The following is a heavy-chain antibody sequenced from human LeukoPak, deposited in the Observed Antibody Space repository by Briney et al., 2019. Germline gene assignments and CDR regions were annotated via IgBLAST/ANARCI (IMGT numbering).Heavy chain of an antibody. J-gene: IGHJ1*01. CDR3: ASRIAAAESDSWGYFQH. D-gene: IGHD6-13*01. V-gene: IGHV1-69*13. Sequence: SVKVSCKASGGTFSSYAISWVRQAPGQGLEWMGGIIPILGTANYAQKFQGRVTITADESTSTAYMELSSLRSEDTAVYYCASRIAAAESDSWGYFQHWGQGTLVTVSS. CDR1: GGTFSSYA. CDR2: IIPILGTA.